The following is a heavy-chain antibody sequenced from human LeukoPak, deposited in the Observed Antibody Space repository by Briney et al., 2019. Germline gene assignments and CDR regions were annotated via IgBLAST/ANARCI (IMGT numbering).Heavy chain of an antibody. Sequence: SETLSLTCTVSGGSISSSSYYWGWIRQPPGKGLEWIGSIYYSGSTYCNPSLKSRVTISVDTSKNQFSLKLSSVTAADTAVYYCATTEFGYSYGYDYWGQGTLVTVSS. J-gene: IGHJ4*02. CDR3: ATTEFGYSYGYDY. CDR1: GGSISSSSYY. D-gene: IGHD5-18*01. CDR2: IYYSGST. V-gene: IGHV4-39*01.